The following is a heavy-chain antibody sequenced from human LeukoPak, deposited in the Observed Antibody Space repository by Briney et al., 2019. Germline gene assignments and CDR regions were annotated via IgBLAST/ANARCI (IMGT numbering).Heavy chain of an antibody. Sequence: SGTLSLTCAVSGGSISSSNWWRWVRPPPGKGLEWIGEIYHSGSTNYNPSLKSRVTISEDKSKNQFSLNLTSVTAADTAVYYCARGHDILSGYSPLDYWGQGTLVTVSS. CDR2: IYHSGST. D-gene: IGHD3-9*01. J-gene: IGHJ4*02. V-gene: IGHV4-4*02. CDR1: GGSISSSNW. CDR3: ARGHDILSGYSPLDY.